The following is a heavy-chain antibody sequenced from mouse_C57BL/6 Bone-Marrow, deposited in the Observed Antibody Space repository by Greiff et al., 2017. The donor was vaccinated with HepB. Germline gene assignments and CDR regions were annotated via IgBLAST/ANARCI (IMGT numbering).Heavy chain of an antibody. CDR3: AREGFGNYDAY. CDR2: INPSTGGT. V-gene: IGHV1-42*01. Sequence: EVQLVESGPELVKPGASVKISCKASGYSFTGYYMNWVKQSPEKSLEWIGEINPSTGGTTYNQKFKAKATLTVDKSSSTAYMQLKSLTSEDSAVYYCAREGFGNYDAYWGQGTLVTVSA. CDR1: GYSFTGYY. J-gene: IGHJ3*01. D-gene: IGHD2-4*01.